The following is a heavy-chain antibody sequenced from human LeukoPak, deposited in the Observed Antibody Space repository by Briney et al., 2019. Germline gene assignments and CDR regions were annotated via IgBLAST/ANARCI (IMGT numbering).Heavy chain of an antibody. V-gene: IGHV3-23*01. Sequence: GGSLRLSCAASGFTFSDHYMDWVRQAPGKGLEWVSAISGSGGSTYYADSVKGRFTISRDNSKNTLYLQMNSLRAEDTAVYYCARGELSFDPWGQGTLVTVSS. D-gene: IGHD1-26*01. CDR2: ISGSGGST. CDR1: GFTFSDHY. J-gene: IGHJ5*02. CDR3: ARGELSFDP.